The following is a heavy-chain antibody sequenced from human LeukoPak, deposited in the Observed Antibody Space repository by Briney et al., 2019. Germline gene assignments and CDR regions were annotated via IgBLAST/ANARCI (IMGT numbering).Heavy chain of an antibody. CDR3: ASWSWGQQPPY. Sequence: GGSLRLSCAASGFTFSSYWMSWVRQAPGKGLEWVANIKQDGSEKYYVDSVKGRFTISRDNAKNSLYLQMNGLRAEDTAVYYCASWSWGQQPPYWGQGTLVTVSS. CDR2: IKQDGSEK. D-gene: IGHD6-13*01. J-gene: IGHJ4*02. V-gene: IGHV3-7*01. CDR1: GFTFSSYW.